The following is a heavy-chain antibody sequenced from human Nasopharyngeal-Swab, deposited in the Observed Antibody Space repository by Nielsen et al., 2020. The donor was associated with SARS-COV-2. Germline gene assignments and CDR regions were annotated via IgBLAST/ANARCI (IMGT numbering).Heavy chain of an antibody. CDR2: IHSSGTT. J-gene: IGHJ4*02. Sequence: SETLSLTFTVPGGPISTYYWCWIPQPPGKGLEWIGYIHSSGTTNYNPSLKSRVTISVDTSKNQFSLKLSSVTAADTAVYYCARDHSYYDSNGYYFDYWGLGTLVTVSS. CDR3: ARDHSYYDSNGYYFDY. CDR1: GGPISTYY. V-gene: IGHV4-59*01. D-gene: IGHD3-22*01.